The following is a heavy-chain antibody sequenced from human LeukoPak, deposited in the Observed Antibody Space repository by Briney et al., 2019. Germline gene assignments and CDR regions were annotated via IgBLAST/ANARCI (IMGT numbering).Heavy chain of an antibody. CDR2: INPKNGGT. D-gene: IGHD5-12*01. Sequence: ASVKVSCKSSAYTFAVYYMHWVRQGPGQGLEWMGWINPKNGGTNYAQEFQGRVTMTRDTYISTDYMELNRLRSDATAVYYCARLRADHFDYWGQGTLVTVSS. CDR3: ARLRADHFDY. J-gene: IGHJ4*02. V-gene: IGHV1-2*02. CDR1: AYTFAVYY.